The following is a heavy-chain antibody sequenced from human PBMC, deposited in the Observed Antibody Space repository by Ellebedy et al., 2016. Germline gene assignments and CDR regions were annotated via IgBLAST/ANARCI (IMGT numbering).Heavy chain of an antibody. CDR2: ISNSSSSI. Sequence: GGSLRLSCAASGFTISGHSMNWVRQTPGKGLEWVSYISNSSSSISYSDSVTGRFTISRDNAKNSLYLQMDSLRAEDTALYYCARGTGPTHWRIDYWGQGTLVTVSS. J-gene: IGHJ4*02. CDR3: ARGTGPTHWRIDY. V-gene: IGHV3-48*01. CDR1: GFTISGHS. D-gene: IGHD1-1*01.